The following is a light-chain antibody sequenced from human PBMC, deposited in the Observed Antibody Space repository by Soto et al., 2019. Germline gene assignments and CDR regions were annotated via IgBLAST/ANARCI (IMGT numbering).Light chain of an antibody. CDR2: DAS. Sequence: DIQMTQSPSTLSASVGDRVTITCRASQSISSWLAWYQQKPGKVPKLLIYDASSLESGVPSRFSGSGSGTAITLTITCLQPDDFATYYGQQYNSYWTFGQGTLVESK. J-gene: IGKJ1*01. V-gene: IGKV1-5*01. CDR3: QQYNSYWT. CDR1: QSISSW.